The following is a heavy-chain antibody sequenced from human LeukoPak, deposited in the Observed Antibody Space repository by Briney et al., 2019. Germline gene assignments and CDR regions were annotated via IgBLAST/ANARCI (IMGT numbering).Heavy chain of an antibody. V-gene: IGHV3-7*01. J-gene: IGHJ4*02. CDR1: GFTFSSYW. D-gene: IGHD3-9*01. Sequence: HTGGSLRLSCAASGFTFSSYWMSWVRQAPGKGLEWVANIKQDGSEKYYVDSVKGRFTISRDNAKNSLYLQMNSLGAEDTAVYYCAREGSYYDILTGYYDYWGQGTLVTVSS. CDR3: AREGSYYDILTGYYDY. CDR2: IKQDGSEK.